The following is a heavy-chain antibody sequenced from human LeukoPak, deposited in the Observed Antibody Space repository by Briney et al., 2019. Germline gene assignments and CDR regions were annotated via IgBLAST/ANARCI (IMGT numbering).Heavy chain of an antibody. V-gene: IGHV3-53*01. J-gene: IGHJ4*02. Sequence: GGSLRLSCAASGFTVSSNYMSWVRQAPGKGLEWVSVIYSGGSTYYADSVKGRFTISRDNSKNTLYLQMNSLRAEDTAVYYCAQSAVAGKKYYFDYWGQGTLVTVSS. CDR1: GFTVSSNY. CDR3: AQSAVAGKKYYFDY. CDR2: IYSGGST. D-gene: IGHD6-19*01.